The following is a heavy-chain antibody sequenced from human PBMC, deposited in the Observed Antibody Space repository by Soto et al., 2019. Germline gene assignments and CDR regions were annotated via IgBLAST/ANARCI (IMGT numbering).Heavy chain of an antibody. CDR1: GITFSTYR. CDR2: IKSDGTVT. CDR3: ARENYDFWSGYYLDY. V-gene: IGHV3-74*01. J-gene: IGHJ4*02. Sequence: EVQLVESGGGLVQPGGSLRLSCVVSGITFSTYRMHWVRQAPGKGLVWVSHIKSDGTVTHYTDSVRGRFIISRDNAKNTLFLQMNSLSAEDTVVYYCARENYDFWSGYYLDYWGQGTLVTVSS. D-gene: IGHD3-3*01.